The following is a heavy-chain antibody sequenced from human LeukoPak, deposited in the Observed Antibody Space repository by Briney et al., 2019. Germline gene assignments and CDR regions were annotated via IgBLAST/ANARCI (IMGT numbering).Heavy chain of an antibody. Sequence: GGSLRLSCAASGFTFSSYAMSWVRQAPGKGLEWVSAISGSGGSTYYADSVKGRFTISRDNSKNTLYLQMNSLRAEDTAVYYCAKDRLDIVVVPAAIAYWGQGTLVTVSS. V-gene: IGHV3-23*01. D-gene: IGHD2-2*02. CDR1: GFTFSSYA. CDR2: ISGSGGST. J-gene: IGHJ4*02. CDR3: AKDRLDIVVVPAAIAY.